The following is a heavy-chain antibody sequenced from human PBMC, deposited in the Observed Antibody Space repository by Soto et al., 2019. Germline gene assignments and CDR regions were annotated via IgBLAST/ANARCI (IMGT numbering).Heavy chain of an antibody. Sequence: SETLSLTCTVSGGSISSYYWSWIRQPPGKGLEWIGYIYYSGSTNYNPSLKSRVTISVDTSKNQFSLKLSSVTAADTAVYYCAKHVDTAMVTGFDYWGQGTLVTVSS. CDR1: GGSISSYY. D-gene: IGHD5-18*01. J-gene: IGHJ4*02. CDR3: AKHVDTAMVTGFDY. CDR2: IYYSGST. V-gene: IGHV4-59*08.